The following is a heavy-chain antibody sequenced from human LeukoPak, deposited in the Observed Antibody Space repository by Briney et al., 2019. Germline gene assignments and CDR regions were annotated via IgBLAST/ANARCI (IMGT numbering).Heavy chain of an antibody. CDR1: GYTFTSYA. J-gene: IGHJ4*02. CDR2: INAGNGNT. D-gene: IGHD1-26*01. V-gene: IGHV1-3*01. Sequence: ASAKVSCKASGYTFTSYAVHWVRQAPGQRLEWMGWINAGNGNTKYSQKFQGRVTITRDTSASTAYMELSSLRSEDTAVYYCARVFPVGAAYFDYWGQGTLVTVSS. CDR3: ARVFPVGAAYFDY.